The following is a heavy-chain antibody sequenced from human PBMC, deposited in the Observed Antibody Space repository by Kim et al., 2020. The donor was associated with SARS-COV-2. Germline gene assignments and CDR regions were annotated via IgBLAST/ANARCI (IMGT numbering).Heavy chain of an antibody. J-gene: IGHJ5*02. V-gene: IGHV4-39*01. CDR3: ARHGPGHYDSSGYHYH. CDR1: GGSISSSNYY. D-gene: IGHD3-22*01. Sequence: SETLSLTCTVSGGSISSSNYYWGWIRQSPGKGLEWIGSMYDDGSTDYNPSLKGRVTISVDTSKNQFSLKLSSVTAADTAVYYCARHGPGHYDSSGYHYHWGQGTLVTVSS. CDR2: MYDDGST.